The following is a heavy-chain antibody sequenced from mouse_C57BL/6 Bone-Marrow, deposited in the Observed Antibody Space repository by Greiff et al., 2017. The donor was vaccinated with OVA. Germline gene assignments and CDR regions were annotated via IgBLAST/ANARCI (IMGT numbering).Heavy chain of an antibody. CDR1: GYTFTCYW. V-gene: IGHV1-69*01. Sequence: QVQLQQPGAELVMPGASVKLSCKASGYTFTCYWMHWVKQRPGQGLEWIGEIDPSDSYTNYNQKFKGKSTLTVDKSSSTAYMQLSSLTSEDSAVYYCARYYGSSLYYFDDWGQGTTLTVSS. CDR3: ARYYGSSLYYFDD. CDR2: IDPSDSYT. D-gene: IGHD1-1*01. J-gene: IGHJ2*01.